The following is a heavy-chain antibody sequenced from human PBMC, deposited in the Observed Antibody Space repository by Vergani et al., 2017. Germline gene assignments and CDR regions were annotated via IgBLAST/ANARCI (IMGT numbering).Heavy chain of an antibody. D-gene: IGHD2-2*01. V-gene: IGHV3-48*01. CDR2: VSTGTKSQ. Sequence: VQLVESGGGVVQPGRSLRLSCAASGFRFSSYGMNWVRQAPGKGLEWVSFVSTGTKSQSYAESVKGRFTISRDSAKNSLYLQMDSLRAEDTAVYYCAREYSSTSGRAFDFWGQGTKVTGSS. J-gene: IGHJ3*01. CDR3: AREYSSTSGRAFDF. CDR1: GFRFSSYG.